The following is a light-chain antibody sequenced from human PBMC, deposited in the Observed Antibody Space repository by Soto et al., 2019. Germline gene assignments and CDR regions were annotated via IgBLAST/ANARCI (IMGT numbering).Light chain of an antibody. Sequence: EIVLTQSPATLSLSPGERATLSCRASQSVSSYLAWYQQKPGQAPRLLIYDASNRATGIPARFSGSGSGTDFTLTISSLEPEVFAVYYCQQRSNWRSITFGQGTRLEIK. CDR1: QSVSSY. J-gene: IGKJ5*01. CDR3: QQRSNWRSIT. V-gene: IGKV3-11*01. CDR2: DAS.